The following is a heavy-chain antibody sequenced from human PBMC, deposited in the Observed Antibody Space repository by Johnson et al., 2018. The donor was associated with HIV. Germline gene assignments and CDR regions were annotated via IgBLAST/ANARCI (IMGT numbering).Heavy chain of an antibody. J-gene: IGHJ3*02. CDR3: TKVDSSGYHNDAFDI. CDR1: GFTVSSNY. CDR2: IYSGGST. V-gene: IGHV3-66*01. Sequence: MLLVESGGGVVQPGRSLRLSCAASGFTVSSNYMSWVRQAPGKGLEWVSVIYSGGSTYYADSVKGRFTISRDNAKNSLYLQMNSLRAEDTAVYYCTKVDSSGYHNDAFDIWGQGTMVPVSS. D-gene: IGHD3-22*01.